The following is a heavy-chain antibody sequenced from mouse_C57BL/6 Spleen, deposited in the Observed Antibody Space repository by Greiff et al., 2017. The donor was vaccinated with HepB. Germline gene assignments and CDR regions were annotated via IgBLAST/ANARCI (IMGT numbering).Heavy chain of an antibody. CDR2: IHPSDSDT. CDR1: GYTFTSYW. V-gene: IGHV1-74*01. CDR3: SILTTGVAKNAD. Sequence: VQLQQPGAELVKPGASVKVSCKASGYTFTSYWMHWVKQRPGQGLEWIGLIHPSDSDTNYNKKFKGKATLTVDKSSSTFYMQLSSLTSEDSAVYYCSILTTGVAKNADWGKGTMVTVSA. J-gene: IGHJ3*01. D-gene: IGHD1-1*01.